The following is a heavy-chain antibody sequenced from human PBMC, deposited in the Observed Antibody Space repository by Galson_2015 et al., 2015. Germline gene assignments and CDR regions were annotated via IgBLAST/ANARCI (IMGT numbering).Heavy chain of an antibody. D-gene: IGHD3-10*01. CDR2: ISSSGSTI. Sequence: SLRLSCAASGFTFSSYDMNWVRQAPGKGLEWVSYISSSGSTIYYADSVKGRFTISRDNAKNSLYLQMNSLRAEDTAVYYCARTPRGQFDYWGQGALVTVSS. CDR1: GFTFSSYD. J-gene: IGHJ4*02. V-gene: IGHV3-48*03. CDR3: ARTPRGQFDY.